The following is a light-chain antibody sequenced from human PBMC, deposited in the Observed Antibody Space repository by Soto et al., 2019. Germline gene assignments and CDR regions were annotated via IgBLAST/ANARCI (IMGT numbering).Light chain of an antibody. CDR1: SSGVGSHNY. V-gene: IGLV2-14*01. Sequence: QSVLTQPASVSGSPGQSITISCTGTSSGVGSHNYVSWYQQHPGKAPKLIIFEVNSRPSGVSNRFSGSKSGSEASLTISGLQAEDEADYYCSSYSSTSTPYVFGGGTKVTVL. J-gene: IGLJ1*01. CDR3: SSYSSTSTPYV. CDR2: EVN.